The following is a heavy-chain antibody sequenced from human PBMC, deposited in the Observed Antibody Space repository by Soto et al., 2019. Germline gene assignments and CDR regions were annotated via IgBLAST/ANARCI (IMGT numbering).Heavy chain of an antibody. J-gene: IGHJ4*02. CDR1: GFSLTTSGVG. CDR3: SHLYNWNYFDY. D-gene: IGHD1-20*01. Sequence: QITLKESGPTLVKPTQTLTLTCTFSGFSLTTSGVGVGWIRQPPGKALEWLALIYWNDDKRYSPSLKSRLTIPKDTSKNQVVLTMTNMDPVDTATYYCSHLYNWNYFDYWGQGTLVTVSS. V-gene: IGHV2-5*01. CDR2: IYWNDDK.